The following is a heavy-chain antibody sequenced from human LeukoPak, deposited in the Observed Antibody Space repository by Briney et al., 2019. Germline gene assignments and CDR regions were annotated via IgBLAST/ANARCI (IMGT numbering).Heavy chain of an antibody. J-gene: IGHJ4*02. CDR3: ARRYSSGHFDY. CDR2: IYYSGNT. D-gene: IGHD6-19*01. CDR1: SGSMSSSSYY. V-gene: IGHV4-39*01. Sequence: SETLSLTCTLSSGSMSSSSYYWDWIRQPPGKGLEWIGTIYYSGNTYYNTSLKSRCTMSVDTSKNQFSLKLSSVTAADTAEYYCARRYSSGHFDYWRQGTLVTVSS.